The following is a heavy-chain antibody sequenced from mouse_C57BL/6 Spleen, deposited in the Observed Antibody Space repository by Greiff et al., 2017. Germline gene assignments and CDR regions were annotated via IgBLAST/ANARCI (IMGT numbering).Heavy chain of an antibody. CDR3: ARKGGYYGSSYGY. V-gene: IGHV1-55*01. Sequence: QVQLQQPGAELVKPGASVKMSCKASGYTFTSYWITWVKQRPGQGLEWIGDIYPGSGSTNYNEKFKSKATLTVDTSSSTAYMQLGSLTSEDSAVYYCARKGGYYGSSYGYWGQGTTLTVSS. J-gene: IGHJ2*01. CDR1: GYTFTSYW. CDR2: IYPGSGST. D-gene: IGHD1-1*01.